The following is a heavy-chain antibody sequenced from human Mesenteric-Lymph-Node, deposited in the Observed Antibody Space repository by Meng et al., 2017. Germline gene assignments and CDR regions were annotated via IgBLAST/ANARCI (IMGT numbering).Heavy chain of an antibody. V-gene: IGHV3-7*01. CDR2: IKQDGTEK. J-gene: IGHJ4*02. CDR3: ARDYGAGTYYFDY. CDR1: GFSFSDYW. Sequence: GGSLRLSCAASGFSFSDYWMTWVRQAPGKGLEWVADIKQDGTEKYYADSVKGRFTISRDNPKNTLYLQMNSLRAEDTAVYYCARDYGAGTYYFDYWGQGTLVTVSS. D-gene: IGHD1-26*01.